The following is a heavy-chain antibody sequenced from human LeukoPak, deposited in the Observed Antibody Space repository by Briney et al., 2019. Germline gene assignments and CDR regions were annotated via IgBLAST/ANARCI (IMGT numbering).Heavy chain of an antibody. J-gene: IGHJ4*02. CDR2: IYTSGST. Sequence: SETLSLTCTVSGGSISSYYWSWIRQPAGKGLEWIGRIYTSGSTNYNPSLKSRVTMSVDTSKNQFSLKLSSVTAADTAVYYCAKKYCSSTSCYVSFALGVLLWFGELLSPFDYWGQGTLVTVSS. CDR3: AKKYCSSTSCYVSFALGVLLWFGELLSPFDY. D-gene: IGHD2-2*01. CDR1: GGSISSYY. V-gene: IGHV4-4*07.